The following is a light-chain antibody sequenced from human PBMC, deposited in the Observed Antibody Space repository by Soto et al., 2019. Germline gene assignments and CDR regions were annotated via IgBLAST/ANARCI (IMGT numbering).Light chain of an antibody. J-gene: IGLJ3*02. CDR1: SSDVGGYNY. CDR3: DSYTTGRALV. CDR2: DVS. Sequence: QSVLTQPASVSGSPGQSITISCTGTSSDVGGYNYVSWYQQHPGKAPKLMIYDVSKRPSGVSNRSSGSKSGNTASLTISGREAEDEYDYYCDSYTTGRALVFGGGTKLTVL. V-gene: IGLV2-14*01.